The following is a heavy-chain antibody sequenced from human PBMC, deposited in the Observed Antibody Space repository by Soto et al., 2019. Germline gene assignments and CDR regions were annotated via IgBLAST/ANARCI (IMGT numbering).Heavy chain of an antibody. D-gene: IGHD1-7*01. V-gene: IGHV4-61*05. CDR1: GGSINSRSYS. CDR2: IYYAGSS. J-gene: IGHJ4*01. CDR3: ARHSWELRKTFDY. Sequence: SETLSLTCSVSGGSINSRSYSWGWIRQPPGDGLEWIGSIYYAGSSNYNPSLNSRVTISLDTSKNHFSLKLTSVTAADTAVYYCARHSWELRKTFDYWGQGTLVTVSS.